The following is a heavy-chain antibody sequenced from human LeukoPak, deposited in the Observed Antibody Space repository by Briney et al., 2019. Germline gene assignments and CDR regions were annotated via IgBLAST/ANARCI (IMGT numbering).Heavy chain of an antibody. D-gene: IGHD2-8*02. Sequence: GRSLRLSCAASGFTFSSYAMHWVRQAPGKRLGWVAVISYDGSNRYSADSVKGRFAISRDNSRNTLYLQMNCLRAQDTAVYYCARGLEATSTGGYWGQGTLVTVSS. CDR3: ARGLEATSTGGY. J-gene: IGHJ4*02. CDR2: ISYDGSNR. V-gene: IGHV3-30*09. CDR1: GFTFSSYA.